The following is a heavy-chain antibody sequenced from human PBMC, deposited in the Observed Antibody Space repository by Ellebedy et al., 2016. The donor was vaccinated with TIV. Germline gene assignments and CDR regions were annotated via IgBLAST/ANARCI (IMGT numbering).Heavy chain of an antibody. CDR1: GGSFSGYY. CDR2: INHSGST. CDR3: ARHGGYSFDY. J-gene: IGHJ4*02. Sequence: SETLSLXXAVYGGSFSGYYWSWIRQPPGKGLEWIGEINHSGSTHYSPSLKSRVTISVDMSKNQFSLRLSSVTAADTAVYYCARHGGYSFDYWGPGTLVTVSS. V-gene: IGHV4-34*01. D-gene: IGHD2-15*01.